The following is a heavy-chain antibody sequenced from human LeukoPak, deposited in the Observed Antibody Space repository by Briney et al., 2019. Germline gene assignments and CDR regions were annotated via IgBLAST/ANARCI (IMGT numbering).Heavy chain of an antibody. CDR2: IYHSGST. V-gene: IGHV4-38-2*01. CDR3: ASLPGYSYGTGIDY. CDR1: GYSISSGYY. J-gene: IGHJ4*02. Sequence: PSETLSLTCAVSGYSISSGYYWGWIRQPPGKGLEWIGSIYHSGSTYYNPSLKSRVTISVDTSKNQFSLKLSSVTAADTAVYYCASLPGYSYGTGIDYWGQGTPVTVSS. D-gene: IGHD5-18*01.